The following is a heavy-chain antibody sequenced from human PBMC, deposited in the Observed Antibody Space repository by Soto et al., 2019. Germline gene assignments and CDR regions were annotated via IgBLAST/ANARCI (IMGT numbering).Heavy chain of an antibody. D-gene: IGHD3-3*01. V-gene: IGHV3-30-3*01. CDR2: ISYDGSNK. CDR1: GFTFSSYA. CDR3: ATDRRCDDFWDGYYDSYYDGMDV. J-gene: IGHJ6*02. Sequence: QVQLVESGGGVVQPGRSLRLSCAASGFTFSSYAMHWVRQAPGKGLEWVAVISYDGSNKYYADSVKGRFTISRDNSKKPLYLQISSRRAEHTDVSYCATDRRCDDFWDGYYDSYYDGMDVWGQGPAVTVSS.